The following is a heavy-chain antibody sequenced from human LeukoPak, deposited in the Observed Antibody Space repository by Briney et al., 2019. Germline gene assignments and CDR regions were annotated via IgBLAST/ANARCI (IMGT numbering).Heavy chain of an antibody. CDR1: GFTFSSYG. D-gene: IGHD3-3*01. J-gene: IGHJ6*03. CDR3: AKDFLAYYDFWSGNQYMDV. V-gene: IGHV3-30*02. Sequence: GGYLRLSCAASGFTFSSYGMHWVRQAPGKGLEWVAFIRYDGSNKYYADSVKGRFTISRDNSKNTLYLQMNSLRAEDTAVYYCAKDFLAYYDFWSGNQYMDVWGKGTTVTVSS. CDR2: IRYDGSNK.